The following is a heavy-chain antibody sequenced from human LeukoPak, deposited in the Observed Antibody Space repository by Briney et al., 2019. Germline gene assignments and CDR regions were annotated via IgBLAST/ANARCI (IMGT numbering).Heavy chain of an antibody. CDR3: ARDRVDTAMVTWSGYFDY. CDR1: GFTFSSYA. Sequence: GGSLRLSCAASGFTFSSYAMHWVRQAPGKGLEGVAVISYDGSNKYYADSVKGRFTISRDNSKNTLYLQINSLRAEDTAVYYCARDRVDTAMVTWSGYFDYWGQGTLVTVSS. D-gene: IGHD5-18*01. CDR2: ISYDGSNK. J-gene: IGHJ4*02. V-gene: IGHV3-30-3*01.